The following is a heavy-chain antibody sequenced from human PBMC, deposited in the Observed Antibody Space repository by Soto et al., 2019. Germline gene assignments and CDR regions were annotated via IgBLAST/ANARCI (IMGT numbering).Heavy chain of an antibody. D-gene: IGHD6-13*01. CDR2: IYPGDSDT. CDR1: GDSFPSFW. CDR3: ARRTTAAGINWFDP. V-gene: IGHV5-51*01. Sequence: PGESLKISCEVSGDSFPSFWIGWVRQMPGKGLEWMGIIYPGDSDTRYSPSFQGQVTISADKSISTAYLQWSSLKASDTAMYYCARRTTAAGINWFDPWGQGTLVTVSS. J-gene: IGHJ5*02.